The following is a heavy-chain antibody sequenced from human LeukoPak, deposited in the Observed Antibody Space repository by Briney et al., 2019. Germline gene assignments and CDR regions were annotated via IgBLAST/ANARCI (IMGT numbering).Heavy chain of an antibody. V-gene: IGHV3-30*02. J-gene: IGHJ3*02. Sequence: PGGSLRLSCAASGFTFSSYGMHWVRQAPGKGLERVAFIRYDGSNKYYADSVKGRFTISRDNSKNTLYLQMNSLRAEDTAVYYCAKDAMTTVTTYAFDIWGQGTMVTVSS. CDR2: IRYDGSNK. D-gene: IGHD4-17*01. CDR3: AKDAMTTVTTYAFDI. CDR1: GFTFSSYG.